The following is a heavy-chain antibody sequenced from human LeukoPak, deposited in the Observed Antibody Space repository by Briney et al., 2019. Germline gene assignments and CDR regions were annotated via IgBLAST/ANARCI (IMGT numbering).Heavy chain of an antibody. CDR2: INPNSGGT. Sequence: ASVKVSCKASGYTFTGYYMHWARQAPGQGLEWMGWINPNSGGTNYAQKFQGRVTMTRDTSISTAYMELSRLRSDDTAVYYCARDRYCNSTSCYTAFDPWGQGTLVTVSS. V-gene: IGHV1-2*02. J-gene: IGHJ5*02. D-gene: IGHD2-2*02. CDR3: ARDRYCNSTSCYTAFDP. CDR1: GYTFTGYY.